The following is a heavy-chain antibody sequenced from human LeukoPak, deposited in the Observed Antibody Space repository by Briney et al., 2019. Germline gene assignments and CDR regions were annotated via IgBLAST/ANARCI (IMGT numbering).Heavy chain of an antibody. Sequence: PGGSLRLSCAASGSTFSSYGMHWVRQAPGKGLEWVAFIRYDGSNKYYADSLKGRFTISRDNSKNTLYLQMNSLRAEDTAVYYCAKDPNYGDYAGYWGQGTLVTVSS. CDR1: GSTFSSYG. J-gene: IGHJ4*02. V-gene: IGHV3-30*02. CDR3: AKDPNYGDYAGY. CDR2: IRYDGSNK. D-gene: IGHD4-17*01.